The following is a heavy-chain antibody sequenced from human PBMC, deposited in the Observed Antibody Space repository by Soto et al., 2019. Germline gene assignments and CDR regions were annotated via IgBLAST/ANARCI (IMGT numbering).Heavy chain of an antibody. D-gene: IGHD3-22*01. CDR2: IIPIFGTA. J-gene: IGHJ6*02. Sequence: SVKVSCKASGGTFSSYAISWVRQAPGQGLEWMGGIIPIFGTANYAQKFQGRVTITADESTSTAYMELSSLRSEDTAVYYCARVPVFFDSSGYPHYYYYYGMDVWGQGTTVTAP. CDR1: GGTFSSYA. V-gene: IGHV1-69*13. CDR3: ARVPVFFDSSGYPHYYYYYGMDV.